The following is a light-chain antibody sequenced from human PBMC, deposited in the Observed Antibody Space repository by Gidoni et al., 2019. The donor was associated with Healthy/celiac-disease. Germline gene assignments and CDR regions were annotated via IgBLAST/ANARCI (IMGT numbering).Light chain of an antibody. Sequence: DIVMTQSPDSLAVSLGERATINCKSSQSVLYSSNNTNYLAWYQQKPGQPPKLLIYWASTRESGVPDRFSGSGSGTDFTLTISSLQAEDVAVYYCQQYYSTPQTFGQGTKVEIK. CDR2: WAS. CDR1: QSVLYSSNNTNY. V-gene: IGKV4-1*01. CDR3: QQYYSTPQT. J-gene: IGKJ1*01.